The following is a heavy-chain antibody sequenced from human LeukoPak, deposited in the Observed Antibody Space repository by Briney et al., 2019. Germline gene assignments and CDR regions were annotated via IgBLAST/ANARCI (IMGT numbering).Heavy chain of an antibody. CDR2: ISSSSSYI. J-gene: IGHJ4*02. D-gene: IGHD2-2*01. CDR3: ARDSSRSDY. Sequence: GGSLRLSCAASGFTFSSYWMHWVRQAPGKGLEWVSSISSSSSYIYYADSVKGRFTISRDNAKNSLYLQMNSLRAEDTAVYYCARDSSRSDYWGQGTLVTVSS. CDR1: GFTFSSYW. V-gene: IGHV3-21*01.